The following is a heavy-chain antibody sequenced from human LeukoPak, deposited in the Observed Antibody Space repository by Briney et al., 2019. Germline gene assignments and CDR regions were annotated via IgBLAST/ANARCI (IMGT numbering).Heavy chain of an antibody. Sequence: PSETLSLTCTVSGGSISSGSYYWSWIRQPAGKGLEWIGRIYTSGSTNYNPSLKSRVTMSVDTSKNQFSLKLSSVTAADTAVYYCASYVPSGYDYVYWGQGTLVTVSS. CDR3: ASYVPSGYDYVY. CDR2: IYTSGST. V-gene: IGHV4-61*02. J-gene: IGHJ4*02. CDR1: GGSISSGSYY. D-gene: IGHD5-12*01.